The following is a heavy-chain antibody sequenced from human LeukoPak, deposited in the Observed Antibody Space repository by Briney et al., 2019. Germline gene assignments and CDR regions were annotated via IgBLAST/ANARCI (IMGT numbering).Heavy chain of an antibody. D-gene: IGHD6-13*01. V-gene: IGHV3-7*01. CDR2: IKQDGSEK. J-gene: IGHJ4*02. CDR3: ARDGPSSSWYRGRVGYFDY. Sequence: GGSLRLSCAASGFTFSSYAMSWVRQAPGKGLEWVANIKQDGSEKYYVDSVKGRFTISRDNAKNSLYLQMNSLRAEDTAVYYCARDGPSSSWYRGRVGYFDYWGQGTLVTVSS. CDR1: GFTFSSYA.